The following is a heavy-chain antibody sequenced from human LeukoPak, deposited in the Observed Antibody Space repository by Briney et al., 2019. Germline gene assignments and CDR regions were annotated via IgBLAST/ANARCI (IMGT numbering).Heavy chain of an antibody. CDR2: IGGSDAIT. CDR3: ANEPHLGVVTPFDY. V-gene: IGHV3-23*01. CDR1: GFTFTAHS. D-gene: IGHD3-3*01. Sequence: GGSLRLSCAASGFTFTAHSMSWVRQAPGKGLEWVASIGGSDAITFHADSVRGRFSVSRDISKNTLYLQMNRLRAEDTAVYYCANEPHLGVVTPFDYWGQGTVVTVSP. J-gene: IGHJ4*02.